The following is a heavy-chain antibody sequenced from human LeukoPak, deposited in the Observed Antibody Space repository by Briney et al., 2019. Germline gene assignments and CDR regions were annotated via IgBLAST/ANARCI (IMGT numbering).Heavy chain of an antibody. D-gene: IGHD3-10*01. J-gene: IGHJ4*02. Sequence: ASVKVSCKVSGYTLTELSMHWVRQAPGKGLEWMGGFDPEDGETIYAQKFQGRVTMTEDTSTDTAYMELSSLRSEDTAVYYCATHFDYYYGSGSPDYWGQGTLVTVSS. V-gene: IGHV1-24*01. CDR3: ATHFDYYYGSGSPDY. CDR2: FDPEDGET. CDR1: GYTLTELS.